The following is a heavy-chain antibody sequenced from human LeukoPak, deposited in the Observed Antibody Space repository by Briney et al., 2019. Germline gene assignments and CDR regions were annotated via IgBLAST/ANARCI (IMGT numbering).Heavy chain of an antibody. Sequence: SQTLSLTCTVFGHSMSSGGYYWSWIRQHPGKGLEWIGYIFSTGNTYYNPSLKSRLTISVDTSKNRFSLQLSFVTAADTAVYYCARTRLRGDPFDDWGQGTLVTVSS. CDR3: ARTRLRGDPFDD. D-gene: IGHD2-21*02. V-gene: IGHV4-31*03. CDR2: IFSTGNT. J-gene: IGHJ4*02. CDR1: GHSMSSGGYY.